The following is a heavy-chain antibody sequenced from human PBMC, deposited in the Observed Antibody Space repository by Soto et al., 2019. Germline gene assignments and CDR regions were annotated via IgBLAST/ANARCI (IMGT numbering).Heavy chain of an antibody. CDR2: ISAYNGNT. CDR1: GYTFTSYG. D-gene: IGHD6-19*01. Sequence: ASVKVSCTASGYTFTSYGISWVRQAPGQGLEWMGWISAYNGNTNYAQKLQGRVTMTTDTSTSTAYMELRSLRSDDTAVYYCARDHVIRQWLAPGYWGQGTLVTVSS. CDR3: ARDHVIRQWLAPGY. J-gene: IGHJ4*02. V-gene: IGHV1-18*01.